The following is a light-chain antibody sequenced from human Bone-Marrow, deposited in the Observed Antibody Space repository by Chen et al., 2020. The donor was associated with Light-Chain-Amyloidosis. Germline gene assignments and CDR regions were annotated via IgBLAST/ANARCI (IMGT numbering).Light chain of an antibody. CDR1: SSNIGAGYN. CDR3: QSYDNRLSGFYV. CDR2: DDT. Sequence: QSVLTQPPSVSGAPGQRVTISCTGTSSNIGAGYNVHWYQHLPGRAPKLLIHDDTNRPSGVPDRFSASKSGTSASLAITGLQAEDEADYYCQSYDNRLSGFYVFGTGTQVSVL. V-gene: IGLV1-40*01. J-gene: IGLJ1*01.